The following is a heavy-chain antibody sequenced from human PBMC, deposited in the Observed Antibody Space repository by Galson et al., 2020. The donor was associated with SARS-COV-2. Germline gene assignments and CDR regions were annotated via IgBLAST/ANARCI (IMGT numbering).Heavy chain of an antibody. D-gene: IGHD2-2*01. J-gene: IGHJ6*02. CDR1: GFTFSSYG. V-gene: IGHV3-30*03. CDR2: ISYDGSNK. CDR3: ARELTIYGMDV. Sequence: PGGSLRLSCAASGFTFSSYGMHWVRQAPGKGLEWVAVISYDGSNKYYADSVKGRFTISRDNSKNTLYLQMNSLRAEDTAVYYCARELTIYGMDVWGQGTTVTVSS.